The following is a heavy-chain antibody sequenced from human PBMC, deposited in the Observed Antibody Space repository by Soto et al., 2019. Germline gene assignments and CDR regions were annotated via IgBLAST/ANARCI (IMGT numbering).Heavy chain of an antibody. D-gene: IGHD1-7*01. V-gene: IGHV1-69*06. Sequence: QVQLMQSGAEVKKSGSSVKVSCKASGGTFRTFAVTWVRQAPGQGLEWMGGIIPVFAKATYARKFQGRLTITADRSTTTAFMELSGLSSEDTAVYYCAREPSKGDNWKYVGWFDPWGQGTLVTVSS. CDR3: AREPSKGDNWKYVGWFDP. CDR1: GGTFRTFA. J-gene: IGHJ5*02. CDR2: IIPVFAKA.